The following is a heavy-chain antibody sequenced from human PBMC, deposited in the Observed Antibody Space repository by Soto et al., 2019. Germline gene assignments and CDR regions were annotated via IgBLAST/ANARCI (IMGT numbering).Heavy chain of an antibody. J-gene: IGHJ4*02. CDR2: INAGNGNT. Sequence: GASVEVCCKACGYTFTSYAMHWARQATGQRLEWMGWINAGNGNTKYSQKFQGRVTITRDTSASTAYMELSSLRSEDTAVYYCARDLGGWPDYWGQGTLVTVSS. CDR1: GYTFTSYA. CDR3: ARDLGGWPDY. V-gene: IGHV1-3*01. D-gene: IGHD2-15*01.